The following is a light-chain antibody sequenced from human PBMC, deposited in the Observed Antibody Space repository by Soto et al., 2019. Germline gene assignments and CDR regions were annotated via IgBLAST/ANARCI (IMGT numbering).Light chain of an antibody. CDR1: SSNIGAGYD. Sequence: QSVLTQPPSVSGAPGQRVTISCTGSSSNIGAGYDVHWYQQLPGTAPKLLIYGNSNRPSGVPDRFSGSKSGTSASLAITGLQAEDEADYYCQSYDSSVSGSGVFGGGTQLTVL. J-gene: IGLJ7*01. CDR3: QSYDSSVSGSGV. V-gene: IGLV1-40*01. CDR2: GNS.